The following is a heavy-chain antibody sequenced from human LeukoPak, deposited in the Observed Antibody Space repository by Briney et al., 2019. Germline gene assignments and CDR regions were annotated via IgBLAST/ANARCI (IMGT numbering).Heavy chain of an antibody. CDR2: IYNDETSA. CDR1: RFTFSNTW. J-gene: IGHJ4*02. Sequence: PGGSLRLSCAASRFTFSNTWMYWVCQGPGKGLVWVSRIYNDETSATYADSVKGRFTISRDNAKNTLYLQMDSLRVDDTAVYYCARGAPTDYWGQGTLVTVSS. V-gene: IGHV3-74*01. CDR3: ARGAPTDY.